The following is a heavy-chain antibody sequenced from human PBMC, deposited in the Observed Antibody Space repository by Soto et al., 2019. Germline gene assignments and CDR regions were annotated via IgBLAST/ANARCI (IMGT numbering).Heavy chain of an antibody. Sequence: ASVKVSCKASGYSFTGLDINWVRQTTGQGLEWMGWMQPSSGRTGYAQKFQGRVTMTRDTSINTAYMELSSQTSDDTAFYYCARGVTEGVDYWGQGTLVTVSS. CDR3: ARGVTEGVDY. CDR1: GYSFTGLD. V-gene: IGHV1-8*02. CDR2: MQPSSGRT. J-gene: IGHJ4*02.